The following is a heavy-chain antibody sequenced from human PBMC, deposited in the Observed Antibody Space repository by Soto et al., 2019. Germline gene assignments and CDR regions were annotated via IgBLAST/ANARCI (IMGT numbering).Heavy chain of an antibody. CDR3: TRTFDGSGYFSPDFDY. Sequence: VQLVESGGDLVQPGGSLKLSCAASGFTFSGSDMHWVRQGSGKGLEWVGHIRRRAKNYATVYAASVKGRLIISSDDSKNTAYLQMNSLKTDDTAVYYCTRTFDGSGYFSPDFDYWGQGTLVTVSS. J-gene: IGHJ4*02. D-gene: IGHD3-22*01. V-gene: IGHV3-73*02. CDR2: IRRRAKNYAT. CDR1: GFTFSGSD.